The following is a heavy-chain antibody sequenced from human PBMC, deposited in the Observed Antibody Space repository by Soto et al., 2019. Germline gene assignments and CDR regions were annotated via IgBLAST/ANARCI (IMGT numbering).Heavy chain of an antibody. D-gene: IGHD6-19*01. Sequence: QVQLVESGGGVVQPGRSLRLSCAASGFTLSSYVMHWVRQAPGKGLEWVARISYAGNDNYYADSVKGRFTISRDNSKKTLYLQMTSLRADDTAVYYCARDRQQWLEPAGGALPFWGQGTKVTVSS. V-gene: IGHV3-30-3*01. CDR1: GFTLSSYV. J-gene: IGHJ6*02. CDR3: ARDRQQWLEPAGGALPF. CDR2: ISYAGNDN.